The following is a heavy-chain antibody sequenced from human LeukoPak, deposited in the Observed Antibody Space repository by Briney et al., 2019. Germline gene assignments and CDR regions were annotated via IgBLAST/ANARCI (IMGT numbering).Heavy chain of an antibody. D-gene: IGHD2-2*01. CDR2: INPNSGGT. Sequence: ASVKVSCKASGYTFTCYYMHWVRQAPGQGREWMGWINPNSGGTNYARKFQGRVTITRDTSISTAYMELSRLRSDDTAVYYCARGVRRDVVPAAIRPPEYWGQGTLVTVSS. CDR3: ARGVRRDVVPAAIRPPEY. CDR1: GYTFTCYY. V-gene: IGHV1-2*02. J-gene: IGHJ4*02.